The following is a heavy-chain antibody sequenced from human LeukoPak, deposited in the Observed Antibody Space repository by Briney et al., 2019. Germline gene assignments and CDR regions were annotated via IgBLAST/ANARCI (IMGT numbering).Heavy chain of an antibody. V-gene: IGHV3-48*03. Sequence: PGGSLRLSCAASGFTFSSYEMNWVRQAPGKGLEWVSYISSSGSTIYYADSVKGRFTISRDNAKNSLYLQMNSLRAEDTAVYYCASQEGRIAVAVDYWGQGTLVTVSS. CDR2: ISSSGSTI. D-gene: IGHD6-19*01. CDR3: ASQEGRIAVAVDY. J-gene: IGHJ4*02. CDR1: GFTFSSYE.